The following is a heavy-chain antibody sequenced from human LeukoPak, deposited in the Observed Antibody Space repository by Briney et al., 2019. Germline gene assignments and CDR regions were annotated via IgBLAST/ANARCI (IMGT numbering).Heavy chain of an antibody. Sequence: PGGSLRLSCAASGFTFSNYWMHWVRQAPGRGLVWVSRINDDGSNTNYADSVKGRFTISRDNAKNTLYLLMNSLTPEDTAVYFCARGGWSGNWFDPWGQGTPVTVSS. J-gene: IGHJ5*02. CDR2: INDDGSNT. CDR1: GFTFSNYW. D-gene: IGHD6-19*01. CDR3: ARGGWSGNWFDP. V-gene: IGHV3-74*01.